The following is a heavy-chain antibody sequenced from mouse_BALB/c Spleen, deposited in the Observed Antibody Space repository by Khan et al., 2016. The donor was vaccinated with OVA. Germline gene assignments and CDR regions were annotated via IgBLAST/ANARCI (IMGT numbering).Heavy chain of an antibody. D-gene: IGHD2-3*01. Sequence: QVQLKQLGPGLVAPSQSLSITCTVSGFSLTSYGIHWVRQPPGKGLEWLVVIWSDGSTNYNSVLKSRLSISKDNSKSQVFLKMNSLQTDDTAMYYCARWFDGYSSLYAMDYWGQGTSVTVSS. CDR2: IWSDGST. CDR3: ARWFDGYSSLYAMDY. V-gene: IGHV2-6*02. J-gene: IGHJ4*01. CDR1: GFSLTSYG.